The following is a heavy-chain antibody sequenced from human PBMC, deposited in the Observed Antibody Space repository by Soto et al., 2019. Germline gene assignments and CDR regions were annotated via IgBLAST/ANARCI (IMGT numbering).Heavy chain of an antibody. J-gene: IGHJ4*02. D-gene: IGHD4-17*01. V-gene: IGHV4-39*07. CDR1: GGSISTNNFY. CDR3: ARRYGDCFDF. Sequence: PSETLSLTCTVSGGSISTNNFYWGWFRQPPQKGLAWIGSIYHSGSTYYNPSLKSRVTISVDTSKNQFSLKLSSVTAADTAVYYCARRYGDCFDFWGQGTLVTVSS. CDR2: IYHSGST.